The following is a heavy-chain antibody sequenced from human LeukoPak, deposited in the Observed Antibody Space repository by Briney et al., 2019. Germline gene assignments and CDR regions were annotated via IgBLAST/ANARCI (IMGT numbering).Heavy chain of an antibody. CDR2: MLDTVTT. J-gene: IGHJ4*02. V-gene: IGHV4-59*11. CDR1: GASMNTHY. Sequence: SETLSLTCAVSGASMNTHYWSWIRQPPGKGLEGIGYMLDTVTTKNNPSLKSRFTLSADTSKTQFSLRLTSVTAADTAVYYCATIKRGNIFGYFDFWGQGIPVTVSS. CDR3: ATIKRGNIFGYFDF. D-gene: IGHD5-18*01.